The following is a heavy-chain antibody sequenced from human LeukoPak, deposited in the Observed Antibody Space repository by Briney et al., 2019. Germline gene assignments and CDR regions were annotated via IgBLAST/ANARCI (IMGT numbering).Heavy chain of an antibody. Sequence: LSGGSLRLSCAASGFTLSSYWMSWVRQAPGKGLEWVANIKQDGSEINYVDSVKGRFTISRDNAKNSMLLQINSLRAEDTAVYYCARADYGGNLFFDYWGQGALVTVSS. CDR1: GFTLSSYW. D-gene: IGHD4-23*01. CDR3: ARADYGGNLFFDY. J-gene: IGHJ4*02. V-gene: IGHV3-7*04. CDR2: IKQDGSEI.